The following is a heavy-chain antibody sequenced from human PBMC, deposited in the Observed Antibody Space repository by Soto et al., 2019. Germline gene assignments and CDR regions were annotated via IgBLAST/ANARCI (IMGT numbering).Heavy chain of an antibody. CDR3: ARHYGDGYDYVDY. D-gene: IGHD5-12*01. CDR1: GWSINTYY. V-gene: IGHV4-59*08. J-gene: IGHJ4*02. CDR2: IYYRANP. Sequence: QVQLQESGPGLVKPSDTLSLTCTFSGWSINTYYWSWIRQPPGKGREWIGYIYYRANPNYNPSLKSRGTKSQDTYKNQFSLKWSSVTAADTAVYYCARHYGDGYDYVDYWGQGTLVTDSS.